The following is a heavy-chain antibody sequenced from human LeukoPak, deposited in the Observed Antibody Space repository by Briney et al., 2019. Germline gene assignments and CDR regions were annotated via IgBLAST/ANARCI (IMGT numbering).Heavy chain of an antibody. CDR1: GFTFSSYA. V-gene: IGHV3-23*01. Sequence: PGGSLRLSCAASGFTFSSYAMSWVRQAPGKGLEWVSAISGSGGSTYYADSVKGRFTISRDNSKNTLYLQMNSLRAEDTAVYYCAKDSGYSSGWPRKAPLDPWGQGTLVTVSS. CDR3: AKDSGYSSGWPRKAPLDP. CDR2: ISGSGGST. D-gene: IGHD6-19*01. J-gene: IGHJ5*02.